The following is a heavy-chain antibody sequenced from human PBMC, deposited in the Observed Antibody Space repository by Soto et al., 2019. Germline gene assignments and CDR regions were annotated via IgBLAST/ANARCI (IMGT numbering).Heavy chain of an antibody. V-gene: IGHV3-66*01. J-gene: IGHJ4*02. D-gene: IGHD4-17*01. CDR2: IYSGGST. CDR1: GFTVSSNY. CDR3: ARDSSTPYGDYEFNYFDY. Sequence: GGSLRLSCAASGFTVSSNYMSWVRQAPGKGLEWVSVIYSGGSTYYADSVKGRFTISRDNSKNTLYLQMNSLRAEDTAVYYCARDSSTPYGDYEFNYFDYWGQGTLVTVSS.